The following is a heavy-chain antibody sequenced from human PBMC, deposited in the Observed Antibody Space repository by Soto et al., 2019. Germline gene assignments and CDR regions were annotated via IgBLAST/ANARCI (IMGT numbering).Heavy chain of an antibody. Sequence: EVQLVESGGGLVKPGGSLRLSCIASGFTFSSYSMNWVRQAPGKGLEWVSSITTSSTSIYYADSVKGRFTISRDNAKNNLFLQMNSLGVEDTAVYYCARVQWLGYHIWGQGTMVNVSS. CDR1: GFTFSSYS. V-gene: IGHV3-21*02. D-gene: IGHD6-19*01. J-gene: IGHJ3*02. CDR2: ITTSSTSI. CDR3: ARVQWLGYHI.